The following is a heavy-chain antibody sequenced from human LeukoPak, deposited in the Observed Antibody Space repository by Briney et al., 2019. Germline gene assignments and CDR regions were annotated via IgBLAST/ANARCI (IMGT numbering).Heavy chain of an antibody. J-gene: IGHJ4*02. CDR1: GFTSTNFA. CDR3: AADLSNPRMGASYLDS. CDR2: IIVGSGAT. D-gene: IGHD3-16*01. V-gene: IGHV1-58*01. Sequence: GTSVKVPCKASGFTSTNFAVQWVRQARGQRLEWIGWIIVGSGATKCAQDFQERVTITRDLSTSTLYMGLRSLTSEDTAVYYCAADLSNPRMGASYLDSWGQGTLVTVSS.